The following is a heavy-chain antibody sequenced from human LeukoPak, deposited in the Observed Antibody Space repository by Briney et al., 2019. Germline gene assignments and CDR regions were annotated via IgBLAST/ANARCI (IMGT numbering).Heavy chain of an antibody. CDR3: ARECSSTSDNWFDP. J-gene: IGHJ5*02. D-gene: IGHD6-13*01. CDR1: GGSISTSGYY. V-gene: IGHV4-39*07. CDR2: IYYSGST. Sequence: PSETLSLTCTVSGGSISTSGYYWGWIRQPPGKGLEWIGSIYYSGSTYYNPSLKSRVTISVDTSKNQFSLKLTSVTAADTAVYYCARECSSTSDNWFDPWGQGTLVTVSS.